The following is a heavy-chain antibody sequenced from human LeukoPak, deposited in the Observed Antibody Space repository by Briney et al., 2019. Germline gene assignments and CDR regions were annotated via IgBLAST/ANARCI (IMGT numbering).Heavy chain of an antibody. CDR2: TYYSGST. Sequence: SQTMSLTCTVSGGSISSGDYYWSWIRQPPGKGLEWIGYTYYSGSTYYNPSLKNRVSISVDTSKNQFSLNLSSVTAADTAVYYCARPYYYDSRIDPWGQGTLVTVSS. V-gene: IGHV4-30-4*01. CDR1: GGSISSGDYY. D-gene: IGHD3-22*01. J-gene: IGHJ5*02. CDR3: ARPYYYDSRIDP.